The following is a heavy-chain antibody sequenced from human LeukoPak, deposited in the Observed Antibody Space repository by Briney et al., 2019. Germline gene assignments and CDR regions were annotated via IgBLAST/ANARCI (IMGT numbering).Heavy chain of an antibody. CDR1: GYSIAHGFF. J-gene: IGHJ2*01. CDR2: LYHSGTT. Sequence: SETLSLTCTVSGYSIAHGFFWAWIRQPPGGGLVWIGSLYHSGTTYYNTSLKSRISTSVDTSKNQFSLKLRLVTAADTAVYYCARVEVPRDINDWYFDLWGRGTLVTVSS. V-gene: IGHV4-38-2*02. D-gene: IGHD2-15*01. CDR3: ARVEVPRDINDWYFDL.